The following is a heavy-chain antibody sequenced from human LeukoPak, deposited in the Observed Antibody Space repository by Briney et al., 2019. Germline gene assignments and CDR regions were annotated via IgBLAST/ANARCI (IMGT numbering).Heavy chain of an antibody. D-gene: IGHD5-18*01. CDR2: INHSGST. CDR1: GGSFSGYY. CDR3: ARGGGRIWLILRY. V-gene: IGHV4-34*01. Sequence: SETLSLTCAVYGGSFSGYYFSWIRQPPGKGLEWIGEINHSGSTNYNPSLKSRVTISVDTSKNQFYLKLSSVTAADTAVYYCARGGGRIWLILRYWGQGTLVTVSS. J-gene: IGHJ4*02.